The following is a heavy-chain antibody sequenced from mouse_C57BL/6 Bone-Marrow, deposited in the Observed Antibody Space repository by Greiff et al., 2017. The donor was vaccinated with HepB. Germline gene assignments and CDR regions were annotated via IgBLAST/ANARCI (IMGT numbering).Heavy chain of an antibody. Sequence: QVQLKESGPELVKPGASVKISCKASGYAFSSSWMNWVKQRPGKGLEWIGRIYPGDGDTNYNGKFKGKATLTADKSSSTAYMQLSSLTSEDSAVYFCARGMIYYGFFDYWGQGTTLTVSS. J-gene: IGHJ2*01. CDR3: ARGMIYYGFFDY. CDR1: GYAFSSSW. V-gene: IGHV1-82*01. CDR2: IYPGDGDT. D-gene: IGHD2-2*01.